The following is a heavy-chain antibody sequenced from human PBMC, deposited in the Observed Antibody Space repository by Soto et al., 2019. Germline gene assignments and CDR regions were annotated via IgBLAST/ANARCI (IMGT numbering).Heavy chain of an antibody. V-gene: IGHV3-13*01. CDR2: IGTAGDT. Sequence: PGGSLRLSCAASGFTFSSYDMHWVRQATGKGLEWVSAIGTAGDTYYPGSVKGRFTISRENAKNSLYLQMNSLRAGDTAVYYCARGERHYDFWSGYYGGAYYYGMDVWGQGTTVTVSS. CDR3: ARGERHYDFWSGYYGGAYYYGMDV. CDR1: GFTFSSYD. D-gene: IGHD3-3*01. J-gene: IGHJ6*02.